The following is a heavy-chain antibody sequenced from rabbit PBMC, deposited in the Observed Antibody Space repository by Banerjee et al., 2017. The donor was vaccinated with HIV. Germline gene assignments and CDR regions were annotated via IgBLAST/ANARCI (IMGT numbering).Heavy chain of an antibody. CDR1: GIDFSSYG. V-gene: IGHV1S47*01. D-gene: IGHD6-1*01. CDR3: ARSYYTYGYAGYAYAFNL. Sequence: ELVESGGGLVQPGESLKLSCKASGIDFSSYGISWVRQAPGKGPEWIAYIYPGFGIRNYANSVKGRFTISSDNAQNTVFLQMTSLTASDTATYFCARSYYTYGYAGYAYAFNLWGPGILVTVS. J-gene: IGHJ4*01. CDR2: IYPGFGIR.